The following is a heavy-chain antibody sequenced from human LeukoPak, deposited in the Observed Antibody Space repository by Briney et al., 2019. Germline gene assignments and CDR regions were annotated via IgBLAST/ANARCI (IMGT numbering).Heavy chain of an antibody. CDR2: ITSSGTYT. CDR3: ARASRPDYGGNFLSLNFDL. D-gene: IGHD4-23*01. Sequence: GGSLRLSCADSAFTFSNYNMNWVRQAPGKAMEWVSSITSSGTYTFYADSVKGRFTISRDNAKNSLYVQMNSLRVEDTAVYYCARASRPDYGGNFLSLNFDLWGRGTLVTVSS. J-gene: IGHJ2*01. CDR1: AFTFSNYN. V-gene: IGHV3-21*01.